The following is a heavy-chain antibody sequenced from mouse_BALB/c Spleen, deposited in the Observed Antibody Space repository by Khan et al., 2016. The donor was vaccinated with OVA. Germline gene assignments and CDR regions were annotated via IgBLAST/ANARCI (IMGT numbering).Heavy chain of an antibody. CDR1: GFTFSSYS. V-gene: IGHV5-6*01. CDR2: ISSDGDYT. D-gene: IGHD4-1*01. Sequence: EVELVESGGDLVKPGGSLKLSCVASGFTFSSYSMSWVRQTPDKRLEWVATISSDGDYTYYPDIVKGRFTLSRDNAKNTLYLQMSSLKSEDTAMYYCASHLTGSFAYWGQGTLVTVSA. CDR3: ASHLTGSFAY. J-gene: IGHJ3*01.